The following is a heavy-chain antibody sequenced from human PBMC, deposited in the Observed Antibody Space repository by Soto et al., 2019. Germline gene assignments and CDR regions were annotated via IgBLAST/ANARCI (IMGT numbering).Heavy chain of an antibody. CDR2: IYYSGST. D-gene: IGHD3-9*01. J-gene: IGHJ4*02. CDR3: ALRYDSRFY. CDR1: GGYISSDDYY. V-gene: IGHV4-31*03. Sequence: PSVTQSLTCTVAGGYISSDDYYWIRIHKHTGKGLEWIGYIYYSGSTYYNPSLKSRVTISMDTSKNQSSLNLCSVTAADTAVYYCALRYDSRFYWGQGTLVTVSS.